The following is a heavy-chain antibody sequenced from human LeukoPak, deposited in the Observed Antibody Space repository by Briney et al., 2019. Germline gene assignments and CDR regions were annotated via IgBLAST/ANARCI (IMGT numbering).Heavy chain of an antibody. V-gene: IGHV3-23*01. CDR1: GFTFSSYA. Sequence: GGSLRLSRAASGFTFSSYATSWVRHAPGKWMAWVSAISGSGGSTYYADSVKGRFTISRDNSKNTLYLQMNSLRAEDTAVYCCAKYSSSWYVAAFDYWGQGTLVTVSS. CDR3: AKYSSSWYVAAFDY. J-gene: IGHJ4*02. D-gene: IGHD6-13*01. CDR2: ISGSGGST.